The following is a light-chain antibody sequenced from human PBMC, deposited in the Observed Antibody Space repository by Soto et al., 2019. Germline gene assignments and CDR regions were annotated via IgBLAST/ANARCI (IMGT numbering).Light chain of an antibody. V-gene: IGKV3-20*01. CDR2: AAS. CDR1: QSVSSNF. Sequence: EIVLTQSPGTLSLSPGEGATLSCRASQSVSSNFLAWYQQKPGQAPRLLIYAASSRATGISDRFSGSGSETDFTFTIRRLEPEDFAVYYCQQYGSSPFPFGPGTKVDLK. CDR3: QQYGSSPFP. J-gene: IGKJ3*01.